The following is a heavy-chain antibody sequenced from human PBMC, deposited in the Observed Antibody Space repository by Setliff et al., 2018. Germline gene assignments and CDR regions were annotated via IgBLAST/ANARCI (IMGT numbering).Heavy chain of an antibody. J-gene: IGHJ5*02. V-gene: IGHV1-8*02. CDR1: GYTFSTYD. CDR3: TRGAGGGRCYSCWFDP. CDR2: MNPYSGNT. D-gene: IGHD2-15*01. Sequence: GASVKVSCKDSGYTFSTYDINWVRQAPGQGLEWMGWMNPYSGNTGYAQKFQGRVTMTRNTSISTAYMELSSLRSEDTAVYYCTRGAGGGRCYSCWFDPWGQGTLVTVSS.